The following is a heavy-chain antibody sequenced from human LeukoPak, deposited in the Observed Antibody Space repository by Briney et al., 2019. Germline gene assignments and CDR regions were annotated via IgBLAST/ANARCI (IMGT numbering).Heavy chain of an antibody. Sequence: ASVKVSCKASGYTFTGYYMHWVRQAPGQGLEWMGWINPNSDGTNYAQKFQGRVTMTRDTSISTAYMELSRLRSDDTAVYYCARDVLLWFGELPARTYYFDYWGQGTLVTVSS. D-gene: IGHD3-10*01. J-gene: IGHJ4*02. V-gene: IGHV1-2*02. CDR2: INPNSDGT. CDR1: GYTFTGYY. CDR3: ARDVLLWFGELPARTYYFDY.